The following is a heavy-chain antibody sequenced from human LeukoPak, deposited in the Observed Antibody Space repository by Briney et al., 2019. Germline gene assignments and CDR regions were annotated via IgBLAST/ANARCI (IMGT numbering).Heavy chain of an antibody. CDR1: GGSISSSSYY. D-gene: IGHD6-13*01. CDR3: ARLGSLDSSSFNWFDP. J-gene: IGHJ5*02. CDR2: IYYSGSG. Sequence: KPSETLSLTCTVSGGSISSSSYYWGWIRRPPGKGLEWIGNIYYSGSGNNNPSLKSRVTISVDTSKNQFSLTLRSVTAADTAVYYCARLGSLDSSSFNWFDPWGQGTLVTVSS. V-gene: IGHV4-39*01.